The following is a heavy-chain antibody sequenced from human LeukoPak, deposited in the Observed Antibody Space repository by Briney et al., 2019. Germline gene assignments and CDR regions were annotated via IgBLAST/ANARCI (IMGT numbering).Heavy chain of an antibody. D-gene: IGHD3-22*01. CDR3: ARGPDSSGSGYYYYYGMDV. CDR1: GYTFTNYG. J-gene: IGHJ6*02. V-gene: IGHV1-18*01. CDR2: VSPKSGHT. Sequence: ASVKVSCKASGYTFTNYGIDWLRRAPGQGLEWMGWVSPKSGHTNYTEKLQGRVTMTRDTSTSTVYMELSSLRSEDTAVYYCARGPDSSGSGYYYYYGMDVWGQGTTVTVSS.